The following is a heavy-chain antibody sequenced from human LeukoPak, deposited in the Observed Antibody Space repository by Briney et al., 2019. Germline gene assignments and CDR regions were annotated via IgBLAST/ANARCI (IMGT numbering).Heavy chain of an antibody. Sequence: PGGSLRLSCAASGFTFSSYAMSWVRQAPGKGLEWVSAISGSGGSTYYADSVKGRFTISRDNSKNTLYLQMNSLRAEDTAVYYCAKVKLFWAAELVYYFDYWGQGTLVTVPS. CDR2: ISGSGGST. D-gene: IGHD2-8*02. CDR1: GFTFSSYA. CDR3: AKVKLFWAAELVYYFDY. J-gene: IGHJ4*02. V-gene: IGHV3-23*01.